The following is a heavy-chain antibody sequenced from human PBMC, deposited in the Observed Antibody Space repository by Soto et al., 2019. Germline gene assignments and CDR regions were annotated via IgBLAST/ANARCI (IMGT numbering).Heavy chain of an antibody. V-gene: IGHV3-64*01. J-gene: IGHJ6*03. CDR2: ISSNGVGT. CDR1: GFTLSGYA. D-gene: IGHD6-6*01. CDR3: ARRARPDFYYMDV. Sequence: EVQLAESGGGLAQPGGSLRLSCAASGFTLSGYAMDWVRQAPGKGLEYVSGISSNGVGTYYANSVQGRFTISRDNSKNTVDLQMGSLRPGDMAVYYCARRARPDFYYMDVWGKGTTVTVSS.